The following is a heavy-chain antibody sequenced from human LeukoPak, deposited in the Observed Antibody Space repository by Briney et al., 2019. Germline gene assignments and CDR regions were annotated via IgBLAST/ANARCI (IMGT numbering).Heavy chain of an antibody. D-gene: IGHD3-3*01. CDR1: GGSISSSSYY. J-gene: IGHJ4*02. V-gene: IGHV4-39*01. Sequence: EPSETLSLTCTVSGGSISSSSYYWGWIRQPPGKGLEWIGSIYYSGSTYYNPSLKSRVTISVDTSKSQFSLRLTSVTAADTVGYYCARHVRFLEWLSSYYFDYWGQGTLVTVSS. CDR3: ARHVRFLEWLSSYYFDY. CDR2: IYYSGST.